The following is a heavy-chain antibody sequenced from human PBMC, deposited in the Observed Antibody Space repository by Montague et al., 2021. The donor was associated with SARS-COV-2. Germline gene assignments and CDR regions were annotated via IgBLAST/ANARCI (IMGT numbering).Heavy chain of an antibody. D-gene: IGHD4/OR15-4a*01. V-gene: IGHV3-74*01. CDR1: GFTFSTCW. Sequence: SLRLSCAASGFTFSTCWMYWIRQVPGKGLAWVSRINPDGDATTYADSVKGRFTISRDNSKNILHLQMNSLRGEDTAVYYCARSNLHDYADYWGRGNLVTVSS. CDR3: ARSNLHDYADY. CDR2: INPDGDAT. J-gene: IGHJ4*02.